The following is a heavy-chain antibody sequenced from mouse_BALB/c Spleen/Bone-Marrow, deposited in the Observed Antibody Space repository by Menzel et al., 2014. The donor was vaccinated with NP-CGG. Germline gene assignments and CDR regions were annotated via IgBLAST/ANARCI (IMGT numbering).Heavy chain of an antibody. Sequence: EVNLVESGGGLVKPGGSLKLSCAASGFTLSSYAMSWVRQTPEKRLEWVASFSSGGNIYYPDSVKGRFTISRGNVRNILYLQMSSLRSEDTAMYYCARGGLVRGYGMDYWGQGTSVTVSS. CDR3: ARGGLVRGYGMDY. J-gene: IGHJ4*01. CDR1: GFTLSSYA. D-gene: IGHD1-1*01. CDR2: FSSGGNI. V-gene: IGHV5-6-5*01.